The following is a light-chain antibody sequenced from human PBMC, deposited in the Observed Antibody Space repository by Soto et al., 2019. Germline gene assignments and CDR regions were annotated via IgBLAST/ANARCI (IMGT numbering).Light chain of an antibody. CDR3: QQRQYWPPIT. CDR2: GAS. CDR1: QSVSNNY. V-gene: IGKV3D-20*02. J-gene: IGKJ5*01. Sequence: EIVMTQSPGTLSLSPGERATLSCRASQSVSNNYLAWCQQKPGQAPRLLIYGASNRATGIPDRFSGSGSGTDFTLTISSLEPEDFAIYYCQQRQYWPPITFGQGTRLEIK.